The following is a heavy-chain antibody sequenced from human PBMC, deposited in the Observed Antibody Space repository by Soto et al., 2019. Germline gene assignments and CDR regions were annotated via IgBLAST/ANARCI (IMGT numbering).Heavy chain of an antibody. CDR3: ARGRSGET. D-gene: IGHD1-26*01. V-gene: IGHV1-8*01. CDR1: GYTFTSYD. J-gene: IGHJ5*02. CDR2: MNPNSGNT. Sequence: QVQLVQSGAEVKKPGASVKVSRKASGYTFTSYDINWVQQATGQGLEWMGWMNPNSGNTVYAQKCQGRVTGTRNITISTAYMGLSSLGSEDTALYYCARGRSGETWGRGTLVTVSS.